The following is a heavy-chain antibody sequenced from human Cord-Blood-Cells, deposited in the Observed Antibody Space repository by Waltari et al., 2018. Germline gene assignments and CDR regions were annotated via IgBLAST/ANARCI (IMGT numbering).Heavy chain of an antibody. CDR2: INHSGST. CDR3: ARGGGSYYNWFDP. J-gene: IGHJ5*02. D-gene: IGHD1-26*01. CDR1: GGSFSGYY. Sequence: QVQLQQWGAGLLKPSETLSLTCAVYGGSFSGYYWSWIRQPPGKGLEWIGEINHSGSTNYNPSLKSRVTISVDTSKNQFSLKLSSVTAADTAVYYCARGGGSYYNWFDPGAREPWSPSPQ. V-gene: IGHV4-34*01.